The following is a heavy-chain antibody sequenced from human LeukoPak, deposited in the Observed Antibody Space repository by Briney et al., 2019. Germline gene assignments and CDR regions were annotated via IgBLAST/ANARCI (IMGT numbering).Heavy chain of an antibody. CDR1: GFTFSDYY. CDR3: ARAGDYVWGSYWIGRVDY. CDR2: ISSSGSTI. J-gene: IGHJ4*02. D-gene: IGHD3-16*01. Sequence: GGSLRLSCAASGFTFSDYYMSWIRQAPGKGLEWVSYISSSGSTIYYADSVKGRFTIPRDNAKNSLYLQMNSLRAEDTAVYYCARAGDYVWGSYWIGRVDYWGQGTLVTVSS. V-gene: IGHV3-11*04.